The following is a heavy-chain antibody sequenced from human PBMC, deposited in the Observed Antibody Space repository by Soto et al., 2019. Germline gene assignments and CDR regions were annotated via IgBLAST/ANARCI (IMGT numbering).Heavy chain of an antibody. CDR2: SRNRANSHTT. J-gene: IGHJ4*02. Sequence: EVQLVESGGGLVQPGGSLRLSCVASGFTFSAHFMDWVRQAPGKGLEWVARSRNRANSHTTEYPASVKGRFSISRDNSNNALYLQMNSLQTADTAVYYCVRGYNSFDSWGQGSLVTVSS. CDR3: VRGYNSFDS. V-gene: IGHV3-72*01. D-gene: IGHD1-20*01. CDR1: GFTFSAHF.